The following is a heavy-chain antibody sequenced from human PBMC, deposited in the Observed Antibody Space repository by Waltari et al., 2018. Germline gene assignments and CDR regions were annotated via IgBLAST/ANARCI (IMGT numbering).Heavy chain of an antibody. V-gene: IGHV4-38-2*01. J-gene: IGHJ4*02. CDR1: SYSISSGYH. CDR3: ARANNQLGSGIYFSFDY. Sequence: QVQLQESGPGLVKPSETLSLTCAVSSYSISSGYHWGWIRQPPGKGLEWIGSIDHSGSAYYTPSLKSRVTISVDTSKNQFSLKLSSVTAADTAVYYCARANNQLGSGIYFSFDYWGQGTLVTVSS. D-gene: IGHD1-26*01. CDR2: IDHSGSA.